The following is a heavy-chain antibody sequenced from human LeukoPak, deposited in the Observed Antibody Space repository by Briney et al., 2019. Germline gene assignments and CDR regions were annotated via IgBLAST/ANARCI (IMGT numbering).Heavy chain of an antibody. J-gene: IGHJ6*02. V-gene: IGHV4-34*01. Sequence: SETLSLTCAVYGGSFSGYYWSWIRQPPGKGLEWIGEINHSGSTNYNPSLKSRVTISVDTSKNQFSLKLSSVTAADTAVYYCTSSSSGKGAYYYYGMDVWGQGTTVTVSS. CDR1: GGSFSGYY. D-gene: IGHD6-25*01. CDR2: INHSGST. CDR3: TSSSSGKGAYYYYGMDV.